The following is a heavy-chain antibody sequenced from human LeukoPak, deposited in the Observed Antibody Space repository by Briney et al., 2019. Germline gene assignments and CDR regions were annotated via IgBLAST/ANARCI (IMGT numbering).Heavy chain of an antibody. Sequence: ASVKVSCKASGYTFTGYYMHWVRQAPGQGLEWMGWINPNSGGTNYAQKFQGRVTMTRDKSISTAYLQWSSLKASDTAMYYCARLYNWNDQTHNWFDPWGQGTLVTVSS. CDR2: INPNSGGT. J-gene: IGHJ5*02. CDR3: ARLYNWNDQTHNWFDP. D-gene: IGHD1-20*01. CDR1: GYTFTGYY. V-gene: IGHV1-2*02.